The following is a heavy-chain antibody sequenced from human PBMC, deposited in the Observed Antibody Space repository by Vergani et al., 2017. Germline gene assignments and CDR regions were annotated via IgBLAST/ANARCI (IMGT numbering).Heavy chain of an antibody. V-gene: IGHV3-9*01. Sequence: EVQLVESGGGLVQPGRSLRLSCAASGFTFDDYAMHWVRQAPGKGLEWVSGISWNSGSIGYADSVKGRFTISRDNAKNSLYLQMNSLRAEDTALYYCARDSSGWYRDLDYWGQGTLVTVSS. CDR3: ARDSSGWYRDLDY. CDR1: GFTFDDYA. D-gene: IGHD6-19*01. J-gene: IGHJ4*02. CDR2: ISWNSGSI.